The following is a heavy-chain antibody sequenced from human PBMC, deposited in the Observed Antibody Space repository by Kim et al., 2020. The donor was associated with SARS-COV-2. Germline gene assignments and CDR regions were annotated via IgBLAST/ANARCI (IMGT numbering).Heavy chain of an antibody. D-gene: IGHD2-2*01. Sequence: GGSLRLSCAASGFTFSSYSMNWVRQAPGKGLEWVSYISSSSSTIYYADSVKGRFTISRDNAKNSLYLQMNSLRDEDTAVYYCARALNQLQTLYYYGMDVWGQGTTVTVSS. V-gene: IGHV3-48*02. J-gene: IGHJ6*02. CDR2: ISSSSSTI. CDR1: GFTFSSYS. CDR3: ARALNQLQTLYYYGMDV.